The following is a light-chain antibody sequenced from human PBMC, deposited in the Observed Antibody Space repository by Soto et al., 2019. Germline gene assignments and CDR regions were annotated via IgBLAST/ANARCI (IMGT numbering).Light chain of an antibody. CDR1: QSVSSSY. CDR2: DTS. CDR3: HQRSNWWT. V-gene: IGKV3D-20*02. J-gene: IGKJ1*01. Sequence: EIVLTQSPGTLSLSPGERATLSCRASQSVSSSYLAWYQQKPGQAPRVLIYDTSTRATGIPARFSGSGSGTDFTLTISSLEPEDSAVYYCHQRSNWWTFGQGTRVEIK.